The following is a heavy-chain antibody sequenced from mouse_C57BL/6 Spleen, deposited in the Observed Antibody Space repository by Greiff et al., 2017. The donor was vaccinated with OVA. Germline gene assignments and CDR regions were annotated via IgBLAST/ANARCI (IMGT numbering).Heavy chain of an antibody. Sequence: DVMLVESGGDLVKPGGSLKLSCAASGFTFSSYGMSWVRQTPDKRLEWVATISSGGSYNYSPDSVKGRFTISRDNAKNTLYLQMSSLKSEDTAMYYCARPNWDYYFDYWGQGTTLTVSS. CDR2: ISSGGSYN. CDR1: GFTFSSYG. CDR3: ARPNWDYYFDY. V-gene: IGHV5-6*02. D-gene: IGHD4-1*02. J-gene: IGHJ2*01.